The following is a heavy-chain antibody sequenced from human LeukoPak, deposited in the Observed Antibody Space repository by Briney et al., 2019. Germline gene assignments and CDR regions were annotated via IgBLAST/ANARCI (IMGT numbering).Heavy chain of an antibody. Sequence: ASVKVSCKASGYTFTGYYMHWVRQAPGQGLEWMGWLNPNSGGTNYAQKLQGRVTMTRDTSISTAYMELNRLRSEDTAVYYCARDGGRYCSSTSCRHNWFDPWGQGTLVTVSS. CDR1: GYTFTGYY. J-gene: IGHJ5*02. D-gene: IGHD2-2*01. CDR3: ARDGGRYCSSTSCRHNWFDP. CDR2: LNPNSGGT. V-gene: IGHV1-2*02.